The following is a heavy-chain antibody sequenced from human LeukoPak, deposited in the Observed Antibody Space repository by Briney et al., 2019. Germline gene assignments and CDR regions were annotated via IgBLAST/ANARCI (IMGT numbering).Heavy chain of an antibody. V-gene: IGHV3-23*01. CDR2: ISGSGGST. Sequence: GGSLRLSCEASGFTFSTYGINWVRQAPGKGLEWVSAISGSGGSTYYADSVKGRFTISRDNSKNTLYLQMNSLGAEDTAVYYCAKTYVWYYFDYWGQGILVTVSS. D-gene: IGHD3-16*01. J-gene: IGHJ4*02. CDR3: AKTYVWYYFDY. CDR1: GFTFSTYG.